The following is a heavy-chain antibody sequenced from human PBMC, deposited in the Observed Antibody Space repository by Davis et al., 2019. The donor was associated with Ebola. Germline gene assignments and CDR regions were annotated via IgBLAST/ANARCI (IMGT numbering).Heavy chain of an antibody. CDR1: GGSISSYY. J-gene: IGHJ4*02. D-gene: IGHD2-2*02. Sequence: PSETLSLTCTVSGGSISSYYWSWIRQPPGKGLEWIGYIYSSGSTNYNPSLKSRVIISVDTSKNQFSLKLSSVTAADTAVYYCARAFESFVVVPAAIQYWGQGTLVTVSS. CDR3: ARAFESFVVVPAAIQY. V-gene: IGHV4-59*01. CDR2: IYSSGST.